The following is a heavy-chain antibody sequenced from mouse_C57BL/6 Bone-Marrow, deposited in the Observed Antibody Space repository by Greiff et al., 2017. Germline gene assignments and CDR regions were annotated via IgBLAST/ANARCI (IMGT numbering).Heavy chain of an antibody. CDR1: GFTFSSYA. CDR3: ARDRGFMDY. Sequence: EVKLMESGGGLVKPGGSLKLSCAASGFTFSSYAMSWVRQTPEKRLEWVATISDGGSYTYYPDNVKGRFTISRDNAKNNLYLQMSHLKSEDTAMYYCARDRGFMDYWGQGTSVTVSS. V-gene: IGHV5-4*01. D-gene: IGHD3-3*01. J-gene: IGHJ4*01. CDR2: ISDGGSYT.